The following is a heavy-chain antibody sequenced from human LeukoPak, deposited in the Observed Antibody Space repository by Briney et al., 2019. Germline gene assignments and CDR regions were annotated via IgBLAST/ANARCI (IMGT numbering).Heavy chain of an antibody. D-gene: IGHD7-27*01. V-gene: IGHV3-30-3*01. CDR3: ARTQRGTNWFDP. CDR2: ISYDGSNK. J-gene: IGHJ5*02. CDR1: GFTFSSYA. Sequence: PGGSLRLSCAASGFTFSSYAMHWVRQAPGKGLEWVAVISYDGSNKYYADSVKGRFTISRDNSKNTLYLQMNSLRAEDTAVYYCARTQRGTNWFDPWGQGTLVTVSS.